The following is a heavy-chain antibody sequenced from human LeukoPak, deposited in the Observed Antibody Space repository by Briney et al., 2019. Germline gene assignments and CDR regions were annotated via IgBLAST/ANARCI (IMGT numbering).Heavy chain of an antibody. D-gene: IGHD3-10*01. V-gene: IGHV3-11*03. Sequence: GGSLRLSCAASGCTFSDYYMSWIRQAPGKGLEWVSYISSSSSYTNYADSVKGRFTISRDNAKNSLYLQMNSLRAEDTAVYYCASVWFGQRDYWGQGTLVTVSS. CDR3: ASVWFGQRDY. CDR2: ISSSSSYT. CDR1: GCTFSDYY. J-gene: IGHJ4*02.